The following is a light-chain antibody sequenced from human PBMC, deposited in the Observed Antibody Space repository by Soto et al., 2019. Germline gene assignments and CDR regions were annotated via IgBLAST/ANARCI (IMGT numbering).Light chain of an antibody. V-gene: IGKV3-20*01. CDR3: QQYSRTPFT. Sequence: EIELTQSPGTLSVSPGETVTLACRVSPPLDTPYMAWFQAKAGLPPRMLIHQSSLRLPGVAGRFSGSGSGSDFSLTISGVEADDSAVYYCQQYSRTPFTFGQGTNLEIK. CDR2: QSS. CDR1: PPLDTPY. J-gene: IGKJ2*01.